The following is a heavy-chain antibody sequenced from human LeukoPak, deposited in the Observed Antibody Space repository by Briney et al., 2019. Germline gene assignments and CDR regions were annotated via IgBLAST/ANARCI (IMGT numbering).Heavy chain of an antibody. J-gene: IGHJ4*02. V-gene: IGHV3-23*01. CDR1: GITLSNYG. CDR3: AKRGVVIRVILVGFYKEAQYFDS. D-gene: IGHD3-22*01. CDR2: ISDSGGRT. Sequence: GGSLRLSCAVSGITLSNYGMSWVRQTPGKGLEWVAGISDSGGRTNYADSVKGRFTISRDNPKNTLYLQMNSLRAEDTAVYFCAKRGVVIRVILVGFYKEAQYFDSWGQGALVTVSS.